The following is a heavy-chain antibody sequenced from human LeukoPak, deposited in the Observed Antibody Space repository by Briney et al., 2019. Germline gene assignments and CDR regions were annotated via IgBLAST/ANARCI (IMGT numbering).Heavy chain of an antibody. CDR3: ARQLNYDIWPHPGGNWFDP. D-gene: IGHD3-9*01. V-gene: IGHV4-31*03. Sequence: PSQTLSLTCTVSGGSISSGGYYWGWIRQHPGKGLEWIGYIYYSGSTYYNPSLKSRVTISVDTSKNQFSLKLSSVTAADTAVYYCARQLNYDIWPHPGGNWFDPWGQGTLVTVSS. CDR2: IYYSGST. CDR1: GGSISSGGYY. J-gene: IGHJ5*02.